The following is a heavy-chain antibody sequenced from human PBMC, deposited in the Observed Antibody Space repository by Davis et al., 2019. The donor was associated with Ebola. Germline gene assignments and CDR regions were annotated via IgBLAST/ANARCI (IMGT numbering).Heavy chain of an antibody. CDR1: GFTFSSYW. D-gene: IGHD5-12*01. CDR3: ARARSHSGYDSGGYGMDV. CDR2: INSDGTST. V-gene: IGHV3-74*01. Sequence: GESLKISCAASGFTFSSYWMHWVRQAPGKGLVWVSRINSDGTSTSNADSVKGRFTISGDNAKNTLYLQMNSLRAEDTAVYYCARARSHSGYDSGGYGMDVWGQGTTVTVSS. J-gene: IGHJ6*02.